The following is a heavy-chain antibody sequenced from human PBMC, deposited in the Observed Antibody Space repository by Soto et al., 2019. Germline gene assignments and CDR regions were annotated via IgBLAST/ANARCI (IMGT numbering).Heavy chain of an antibody. V-gene: IGHV1-69*04. Sequence: QVHLVQSGAEVKKPGSSVKVSCQVSGDTFSTYGITWVRQAPGQGLEWMGRIIPILDIADYAQKFQGRVTISADISTNTAYMERNSLRSEDTAVYYCARGTVGVGSVSAFDIWGQGTLVTVSS. CDR1: GDTFSTYG. CDR2: IIPILDIA. CDR3: ARGTVGVGSVSAFDI. J-gene: IGHJ3*02. D-gene: IGHD2-8*02.